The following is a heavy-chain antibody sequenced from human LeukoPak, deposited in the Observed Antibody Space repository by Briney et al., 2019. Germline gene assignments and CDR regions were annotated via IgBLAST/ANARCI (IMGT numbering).Heavy chain of an antibody. CDR1: GGSISSGSYY. J-gene: IGHJ5*02. CDR2: IYTSGST. V-gene: IGHV4-61*02. CDR3: AREGGCYDSSGYAYNWFDP. Sequence: PSQTLSLTCTVSGGSISSGSYYWSWIRQPAGKGLERIGRIYTSGSTNYNPSLKSRVTISVDTSKNQFSLKLSSVTAADTAVYYCAREGGCYDSSGYAYNWFDPWGQGTLFTVSS. D-gene: IGHD3-22*01.